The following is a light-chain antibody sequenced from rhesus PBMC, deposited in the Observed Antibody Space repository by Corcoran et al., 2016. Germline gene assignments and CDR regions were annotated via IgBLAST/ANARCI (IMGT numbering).Light chain of an antibody. CDR2: RTS. CDR3: QQGNSIPFT. CDR1: SSVSTS. Sequence: EIVLTQSPTSMAVSQGERVTISCTASSSVSTSYLHWYQQKPGFPPRLLVYRTSSLGSGVPARFSGRGSGTSYTLTISSMEAEDAANYYCQQGNSIPFTFGPGTKLDIK. J-gene: IGKJ3*01. V-gene: IGKV3-42*01.